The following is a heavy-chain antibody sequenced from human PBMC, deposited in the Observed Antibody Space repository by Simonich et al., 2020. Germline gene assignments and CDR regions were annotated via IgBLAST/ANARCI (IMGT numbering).Heavy chain of an antibody. V-gene: IGHV1-2*06. CDR3: ARVPGIYYYYGMDV. CDR1: GYPFTGYY. J-gene: IGHJ6*02. CDR2: INPNSGGT. Sequence: GAEVKKPGASVKVSCKASGYPFTGYYMHWVRQAPGQGLEWMGRINPNSGGTNYAQKFQGRVTMTRDTSISTAYMALSRLRSDDTAVYYCARVPGIYYYYGMDVWGQGTTVTVSS. D-gene: IGHD3-10*01.